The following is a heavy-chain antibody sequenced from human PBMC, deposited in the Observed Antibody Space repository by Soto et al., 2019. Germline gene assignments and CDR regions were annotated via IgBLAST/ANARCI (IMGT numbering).Heavy chain of an antibody. D-gene: IGHD3-16*01. J-gene: IGHJ4*02. V-gene: IGHV1-18*01. CDR2: ISAYNGNT. CDR3: ARAVPPGDLYDPVVDY. CDR1: GYTFTSYG. Sequence: QVQLVQSGAEVKKPGASVKVSCKASGYTFTSYGISWVRQAPGQGLEWMGWISAYNGNTNYAQKLQGRVTMTTDTSASTAYMELGSLRSDDTAVYYCARAVPPGDLYDPVVDYWGQGTLVTVSS.